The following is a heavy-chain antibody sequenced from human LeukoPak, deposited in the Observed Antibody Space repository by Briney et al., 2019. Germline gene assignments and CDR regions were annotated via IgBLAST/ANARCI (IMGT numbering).Heavy chain of an antibody. Sequence: PGGSLRLSCAASGFTFSSYWMSWVRQAPGKGLEWVANIKQDGSEKYYVDSVKGRFTISRDNAKNSLYLQMNSLRAEDTAVYYCAREDGYSSGWFPVGDYWGQGTLVTVSS. CDR3: AREDGYSSGWFPVGDY. V-gene: IGHV3-7*01. J-gene: IGHJ4*02. CDR1: GFTFSSYW. D-gene: IGHD6-19*01. CDR2: IKQDGSEK.